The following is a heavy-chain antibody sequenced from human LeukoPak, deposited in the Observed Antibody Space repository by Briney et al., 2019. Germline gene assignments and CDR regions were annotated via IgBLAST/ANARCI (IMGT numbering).Heavy chain of an antibody. CDR2: INHSGST. V-gene: IGHV4-34*01. D-gene: IGHD3-22*01. J-gene: IGHJ3*02. CDR3: ARTRARITMIVVAPPHAFDI. CDR1: GGSFSGYY. Sequence: MASEALSLTCAVYGGSFSGYYWSWIRQPPGKGLEWIGEINHSGSTNYNPSLKRRVTISVDTSKNQFSLKLSSVTAAYTAVYYCARTRARITMIVVAPPHAFDIWGQGTMVTVSS.